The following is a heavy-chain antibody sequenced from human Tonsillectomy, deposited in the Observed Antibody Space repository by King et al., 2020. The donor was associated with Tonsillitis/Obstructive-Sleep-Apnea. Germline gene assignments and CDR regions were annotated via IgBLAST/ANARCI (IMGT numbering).Heavy chain of an antibody. CDR3: ARAHWTGHYYYGMDV. Sequence: HVQLVESGGGVVQPGRSLRLSCAASEFTFSSYALHWVRQAPGKGLEWVAVISSDGNGKYYADSVKGRFTISRDNSQNTLYLQMNSLRAEDTAVYYCARAHWTGHYYYGMDVWGQGTTVTVSS. J-gene: IGHJ6*02. V-gene: IGHV3-30*04. CDR1: EFTFSSYA. D-gene: IGHD1-1*01. CDR2: ISSDGNGK.